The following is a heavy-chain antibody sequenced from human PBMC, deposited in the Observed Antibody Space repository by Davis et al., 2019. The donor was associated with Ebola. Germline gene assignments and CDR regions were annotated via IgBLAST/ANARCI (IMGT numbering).Heavy chain of an antibody. V-gene: IGHV3-15*01. Sequence: GGSLRRSCAASGFTFSNAWMSWVRQAPGKGLEWVGRIKSKTDGGTTDYAAPVNGRFTISRDNSKNTLYLQMNSLRAEDTAVYYCAKVENLGYWGQGTLVTVSS. CDR3: AKVENLGY. CDR1: GFTFSNAW. D-gene: IGHD1-14*01. J-gene: IGHJ4*02. CDR2: IKSKTDGGTT.